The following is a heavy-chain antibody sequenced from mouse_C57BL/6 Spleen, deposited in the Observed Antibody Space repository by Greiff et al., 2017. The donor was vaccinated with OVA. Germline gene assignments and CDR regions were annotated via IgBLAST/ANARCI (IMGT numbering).Heavy chain of an antibody. CDR3: ARERTYYYAMDY. CDR1: GFTFSDYG. J-gene: IGHJ4*01. CDR2: ISSGSSTI. Sequence: EVKLMESGGGLVKPGGSLKLSCAASGFTFSDYGMHWVRQAPEKGLEWVAYISSGSSTIYYADTVKGRFTISRDNAKNTLFLQMTSLRSEDTAMYYCARERTYYYAMDYWGQGTSVTVSS. V-gene: IGHV5-17*01.